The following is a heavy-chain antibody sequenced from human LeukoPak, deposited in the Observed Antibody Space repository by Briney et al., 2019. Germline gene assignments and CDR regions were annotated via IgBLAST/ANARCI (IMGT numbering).Heavy chain of an antibody. D-gene: IGHD3-22*01. CDR2: ISSSSSYI. CDR1: GFTFSSYS. J-gene: IGHJ4*02. V-gene: IGHV3-21*01. CDR3: ARVGGYYYDSSGYYYVD. Sequence: PGGSLRLSCAASGFTFSSYSMNWVRQAPGKGLEWVSSISSSSSYIYYADSVKGRFTISRDDAKNSLYLQMNSLRAEDTAVYYCARVGGYYYDSSGYYYVDWGQGTLVTVSS.